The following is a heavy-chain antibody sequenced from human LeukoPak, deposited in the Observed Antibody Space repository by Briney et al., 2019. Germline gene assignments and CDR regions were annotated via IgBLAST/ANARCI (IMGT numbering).Heavy chain of an antibody. D-gene: IGHD2-2*03. CDR2: IWYDGSNK. J-gene: IGHJ4*02. V-gene: IGHV3-33*01. CDR1: GFTFSSYG. CDR3: VRDFMDIVVVPAALWLDY. Sequence: GGSLRLSCAASGFTFSSYGMHWVRQAPGKGLEWVAVIWYDGSNKYYADSVKGRLTISRDNSKNTLYLQMNSLRAEDTAVYYCVRDFMDIVVVPAALWLDYWGQGTLVTVSS.